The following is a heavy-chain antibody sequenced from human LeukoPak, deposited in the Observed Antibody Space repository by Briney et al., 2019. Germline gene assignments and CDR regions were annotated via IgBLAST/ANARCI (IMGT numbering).Heavy chain of an antibody. D-gene: IGHD5-18*01. CDR1: GYSFSNYW. CDR3: ARPEKNTAMITY. Sequence: GESLKISCKGSGYSFSNYWIGWVRQMPGKGLEWMGIMYPDDSNIKYNPSRQGQVTISADKSINTAYLQWSSLKASDTAMYYCARPEKNTAMITYWGQGTLVTVSS. V-gene: IGHV5-51*01. CDR2: MYPDDSNI. J-gene: IGHJ4*02.